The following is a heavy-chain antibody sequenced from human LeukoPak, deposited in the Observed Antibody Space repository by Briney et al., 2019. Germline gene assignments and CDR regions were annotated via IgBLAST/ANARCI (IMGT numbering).Heavy chain of an antibody. Sequence: ASVRVSCKASGYTFTSYDMHWVRQAPGQGLEWTGWINPNSGGTNYAQTVQGRVTMTRDNSNSTAYMEMSRLRADDTAVYYCARARRKHEYVWASYRSLDYWGQGTLVTVSS. D-gene: IGHD3-16*02. V-gene: IGHV1-2*02. CDR2: INPNSGGT. J-gene: IGHJ4*02. CDR1: GYTFTSYD. CDR3: ARARRKHEYVWASYRSLDY.